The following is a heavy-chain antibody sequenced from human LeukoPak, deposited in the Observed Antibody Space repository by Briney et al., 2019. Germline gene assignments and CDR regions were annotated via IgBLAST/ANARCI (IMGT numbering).Heavy chain of an antibody. CDR2: IYHSGNT. D-gene: IGHD2-15*01. V-gene: IGHV4-59*01. CDR1: GGSISTYY. J-gene: IGHJ4*02. Sequence: PSETLSLTCTVSGGSISTYYWSWIRQPPGKGLEWIGYIYHSGNTNYNPSLKSRVTISVDTSKNQFSLKLSSVTAADTAVYYCAGERLYCSGGSCYSFGIDYWGQGTLVTVSS. CDR3: AGERLYCSGGSCYSFGIDY.